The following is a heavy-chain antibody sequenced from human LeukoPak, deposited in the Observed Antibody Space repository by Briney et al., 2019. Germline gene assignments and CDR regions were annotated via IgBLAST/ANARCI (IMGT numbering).Heavy chain of an antibody. J-gene: IGHJ6*02. V-gene: IGHV1-8*01. D-gene: IGHD6-6*01. CDR2: VNPNSGNT. Sequence: ASVKVSCKASGYTFTSYDINWVRQATGQGPEWMGWVNPNSGNTGYAQKFQGRVTMTRNTSISTAYMELSSLRSEDTAVYYCARWDFEYSSSSGYYYYYGMDVWGQGTTVTVSS. CDR3: ARWDFEYSSSSGYYYYYGMDV. CDR1: GYTFTSYD.